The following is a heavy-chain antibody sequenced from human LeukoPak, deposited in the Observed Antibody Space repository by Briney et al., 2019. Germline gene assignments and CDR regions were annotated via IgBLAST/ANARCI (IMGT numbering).Heavy chain of an antibody. CDR3: ARRPLDYSSDYYFDY. CDR2: VSSSSSYI. CDR1: GGSISSNS. Sequence: ETLSLTCTVSGGSISSNSHYWGWIRQAPGKGLEWVSSVSSSSSYIYYADSVKGRFTISRDNAKNSLYLQMNSLRAEDTAVYYCARRPLDYSSDYYFDYWGQGTLVTVSS. J-gene: IGHJ4*02. D-gene: IGHD6-19*01. V-gene: IGHV3-21*01.